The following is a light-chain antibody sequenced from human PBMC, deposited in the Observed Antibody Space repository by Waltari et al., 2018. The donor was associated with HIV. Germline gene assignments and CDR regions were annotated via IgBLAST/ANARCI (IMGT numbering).Light chain of an antibody. V-gene: IGLV3-21*04. CDR2: YND. Sequence: YVLTQPPSVSVAPGEAARLSCGGNNIQDKTVTWYQQKPGQAPALVIYYNDDRPSGIPERFSGSNSQNTATLTISRVEAGDEADYYCQVWDDIIGPYVVFGGGTKLTVL. CDR1: NIQDKT. J-gene: IGLJ3*02. CDR3: QVWDDIIGPYVV.